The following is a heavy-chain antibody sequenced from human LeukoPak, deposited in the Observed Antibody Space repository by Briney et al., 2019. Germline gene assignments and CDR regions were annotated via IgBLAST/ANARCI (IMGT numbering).Heavy chain of an antibody. Sequence: GGSLRLSCAASGFTFSSYAMSWVRQAPGKGLEWVSAISGSGGSTYYADSVKGRFTISRDNAKNSLYLQMNSLRAEDTAVYYCAREPFAAAGLRHAFDIWGQGTMVTVSS. CDR1: GFTFSSYA. CDR2: ISGSGGST. J-gene: IGHJ3*02. V-gene: IGHV3-23*01. CDR3: AREPFAAAGLRHAFDI. D-gene: IGHD6-13*01.